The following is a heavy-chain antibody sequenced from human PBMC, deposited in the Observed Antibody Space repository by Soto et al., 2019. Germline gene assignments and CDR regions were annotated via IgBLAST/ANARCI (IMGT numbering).Heavy chain of an antibody. CDR2: INPSGGST. D-gene: IGHD6-13*01. CDR1: GYTFTGYH. Sequence: ASVKVSCKASGYTFTGYHMHWVRQAPGQGLEWMGIINPSGGSTSYAQNFQGRVTMTRDTSTSTVYMELSSLGSGDTAVYYCARGGSSTSWYYFEYWGQGTLVTVSS. V-gene: IGHV1-46*01. J-gene: IGHJ4*02. CDR3: ARGGSSTSWYYFEY.